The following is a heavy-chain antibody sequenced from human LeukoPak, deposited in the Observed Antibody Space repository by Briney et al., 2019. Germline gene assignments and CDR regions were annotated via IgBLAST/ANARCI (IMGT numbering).Heavy chain of an antibody. CDR3: ARDRITIFGVVSLGAFDI. D-gene: IGHD3-3*01. V-gene: IGHV3-21*01. CDR1: GFTFSSYS. CDR2: ISSSSSYI. Sequence: GGSLRLCCAASGFTFSSYSMNWVRQAPGKGLEWVSSISSSSSYIYYADTVKGRFTISRDNAKNSLYLQMNSLRAEDTAVYYCARDRITIFGVVSLGAFDIWGQGTMVTVSS. J-gene: IGHJ3*02.